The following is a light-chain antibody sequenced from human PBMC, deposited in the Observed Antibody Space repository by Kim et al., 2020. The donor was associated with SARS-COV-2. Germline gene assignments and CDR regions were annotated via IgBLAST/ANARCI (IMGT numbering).Light chain of an antibody. CDR3: SSYTSSSTYV. CDR2: DVS. J-gene: IGLJ1*01. CDR1: SSDVGGYNY. Sequence: SELTQPASVSGSPGQSITISCTGTSSDVGGYNYVSWYQQHPGKAPKLMIYDVSKRPSGISNRFSGSKSGNTASLTISGLQADDEADYYCSSYTSSSTYVFGTGTKVTVL. V-gene: IGLV2-14*01.